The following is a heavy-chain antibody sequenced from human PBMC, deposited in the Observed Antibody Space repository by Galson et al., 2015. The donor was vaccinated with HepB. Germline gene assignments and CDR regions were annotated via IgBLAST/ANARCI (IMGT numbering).Heavy chain of an antibody. J-gene: IGHJ1*01. CDR3: ARGHGALYDSSGYWMFQH. CDR2: INPSGGST. V-gene: IGHV1-46*04. D-gene: IGHD3-22*01. CDR1: GYTFTSYY. Sequence: SVKVSCKASGYTFTSYYMHWVRQAPGQGLEWMGIINPSGGSTSYAQKLQGRVTMTRDTSTSTVYMELSSLRSEDTAVYYCARGHGALYDSSGYWMFQHWGQGTLVTVSS.